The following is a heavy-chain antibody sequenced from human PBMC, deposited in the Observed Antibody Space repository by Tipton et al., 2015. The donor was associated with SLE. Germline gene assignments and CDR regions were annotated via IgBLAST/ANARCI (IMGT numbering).Heavy chain of an antibody. CDR1: GASINSGTYY. J-gene: IGHJ6*03. V-gene: IGHV4-61*02. CDR2: IYTSGAT. Sequence: TLSLTCTVSGASINSGTYYWNWIRHPAGKGLEWIGRIYTSGATNYSPSFGSRVTISFDMSKNQVSLKLNSVTAADTAVYYCARDLARFGVVPFNCMDIWGKGTAVTVSS. CDR3: ARDLARFGVVPFNCMDI. D-gene: IGHD3-3*01.